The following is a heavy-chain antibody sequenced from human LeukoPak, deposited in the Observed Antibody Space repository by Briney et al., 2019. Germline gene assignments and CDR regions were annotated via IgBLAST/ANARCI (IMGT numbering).Heavy chain of an antibody. CDR1: GGSMRTYY. D-gene: IGHD6-19*01. Sequence: PSETLSLTCTVSGGSMRTYYCSWIRQPPGKELEWIGYIYTSGNTNYNPSLKSRVTISVDTSKSQLSLKLTSVTAADTAVYYCARGSGPYYFDYWGQGTLVTVSS. CDR2: IYTSGNT. V-gene: IGHV4-4*09. CDR3: ARGSGPYYFDY. J-gene: IGHJ4*02.